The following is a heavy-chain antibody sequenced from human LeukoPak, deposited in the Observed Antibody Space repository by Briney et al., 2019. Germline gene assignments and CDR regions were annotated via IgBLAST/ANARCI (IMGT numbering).Heavy chain of an antibody. CDR3: ASAESHDYGET. Sequence: SVKVSCKASGHTLAGYYLHWVRQAPGQGLEWMGWIKPKSGGTQFAQKFQGRVTMDSDTSLSTVYMELSGLRSGDTAIYYCASAESHDYGETWGQGTLVTVSS. D-gene: IGHD3-16*01. J-gene: IGHJ4*02. CDR2: IKPKSGGT. V-gene: IGHV1-2*02. CDR1: GHTLAGYY.